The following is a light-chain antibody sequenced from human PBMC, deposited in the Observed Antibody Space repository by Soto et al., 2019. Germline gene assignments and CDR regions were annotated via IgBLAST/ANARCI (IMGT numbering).Light chain of an antibody. CDR1: QSLTGW. CDR3: QHYNSYSGT. J-gene: IGKJ1*01. CDR2: KTS. V-gene: IGKV1-5*03. Sequence: DIQMTQSPSTLSASVGDRVTITCRASQSLTGWLAWYQQKPGKAPNLLIYKTSNLEGGVPSRFSGSGSGTEFTLTISSLQPDDFATYYCQHYNSYSGTFGQGTKVEIK.